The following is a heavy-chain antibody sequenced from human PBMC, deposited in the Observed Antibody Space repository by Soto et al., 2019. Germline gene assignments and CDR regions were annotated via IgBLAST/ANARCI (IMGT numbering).Heavy chain of an antibody. CDR3: AGFLFLEWLGDYYMDV. D-gene: IGHD3-3*01. CDR2: MNPNSGNT. Sequence: ASVKVSCKASGYTFTSYDINWVRQATGQGLEWMGWMNPNSGNTGYAQKFQGRVTMTRNTSISTAYMELSSLRSEDTAVYYCAGFLFLEWLGDYYMDVWGQGTSVPVSS. V-gene: IGHV1-8*01. J-gene: IGHJ6*03. CDR1: GYTFTSYD.